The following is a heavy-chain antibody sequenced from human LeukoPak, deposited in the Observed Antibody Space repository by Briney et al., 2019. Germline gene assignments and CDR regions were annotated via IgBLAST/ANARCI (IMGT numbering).Heavy chain of an antibody. V-gene: IGHV3-49*04. CDR3: VRHGSGSYFDV. Sequence: GGSLRLSCTASGSTFGDYAMNWVRQAPGLGLEWVAFIRSKAYGGTTEYAASAKGRFTVSRDDSKSIAYLQMSSLKTEDTAVYYCVRHGSGSYFDVWGQGTAVTVSS. J-gene: IGHJ6*02. CDR2: IRSKAYGGTT. CDR1: GSTFGDYA. D-gene: IGHD3-10*01.